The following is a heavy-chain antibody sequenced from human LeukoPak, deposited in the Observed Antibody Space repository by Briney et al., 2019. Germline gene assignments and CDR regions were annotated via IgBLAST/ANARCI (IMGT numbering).Heavy chain of an antibody. CDR1: GFTFSSYS. CDR3: ARVFVVVTSHIDY. Sequence: PGGSLRLSCAASGFTFSSYSMNWVRQAPGKGLEWVSYISSSSSTVYYADSVKGRFTISRDNAKNSLYLQMNSLGAEDTAVYYCARVFVVVTSHIDYWGQGTLVTVSS. D-gene: IGHD2-21*01. V-gene: IGHV3-48*01. CDR2: ISSSSSTV. J-gene: IGHJ4*02.